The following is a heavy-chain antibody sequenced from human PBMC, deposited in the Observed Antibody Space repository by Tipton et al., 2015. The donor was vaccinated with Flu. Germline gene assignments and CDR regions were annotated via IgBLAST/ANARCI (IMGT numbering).Heavy chain of an antibody. CDR2: IYYSGST. J-gene: IGHJ6*02. V-gene: IGHV4-59*01. CDR1: GCSISSYY. CDR3: ARELKYGMDV. Sequence: TLSLTCTVSGCSISSYYWGWIRQPPGKRLEWIGYIYYSGSTNYNPSLKSRVTITVDTSKNQFSLKLSSVTTADTAVYYCARELKYGMDVWGQGTTVTVSS.